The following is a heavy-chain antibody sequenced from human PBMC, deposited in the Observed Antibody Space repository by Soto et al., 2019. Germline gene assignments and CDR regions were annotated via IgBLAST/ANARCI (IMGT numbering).Heavy chain of an antibody. CDR2: ISGSGGST. J-gene: IGHJ5*02. CDR1: GFTFSSYA. V-gene: IGHV3-23*01. Sequence: RGSLRLSCAASGFTFSSYAMSWVRQAPGKGLEWVSAISGSGGSTYYADSVKGRFTISRDNSRNTLYLQMSSLRAEDTAVYYCAKDAGAVAGTNWFDPWGQGTLVTVSS. D-gene: IGHD6-19*01. CDR3: AKDAGAVAGTNWFDP.